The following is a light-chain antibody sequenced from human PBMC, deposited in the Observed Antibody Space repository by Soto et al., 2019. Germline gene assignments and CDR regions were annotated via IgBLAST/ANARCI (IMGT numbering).Light chain of an antibody. CDR3: QQYGSSPQT. J-gene: IGKJ1*01. V-gene: IGKV3-20*01. Sequence: DIVLTQSPGTLSLSPGERATLYCRASQSVSSVFLAWYQQKPGQAPRLLIYGASSRATGIPDRFSGSGSGTDFTLTISRLEPEDFAVYYCQQYGSSPQTFGQGTKVDIK. CDR2: GAS. CDR1: QSVSSVF.